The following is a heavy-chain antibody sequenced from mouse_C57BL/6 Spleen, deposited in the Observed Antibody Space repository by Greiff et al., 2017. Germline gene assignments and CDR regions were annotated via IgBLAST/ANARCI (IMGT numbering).Heavy chain of an antibody. CDR3: ARDSNYGAMDY. Sequence: EVQGVESGGGLVQPGGSLKLSCAASGFAFSDYGMAWVRQAPRKGPEWVAFISNLAYSIYYADTVTGRFTISRENAKNTLYLEMSSLRSEDTAMYYCARDSNYGAMDYWGQGTSVTVSS. D-gene: IGHD2-5*01. V-gene: IGHV5-15*01. CDR2: ISNLAYSI. J-gene: IGHJ4*01. CDR1: GFAFSDYG.